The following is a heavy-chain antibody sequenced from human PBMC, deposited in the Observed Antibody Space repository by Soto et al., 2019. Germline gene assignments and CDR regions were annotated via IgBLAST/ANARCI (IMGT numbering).Heavy chain of an antibody. J-gene: IGHJ4*02. D-gene: IGHD3-9*01. CDR3: ARLEGLATISYYFDF. V-gene: IGHV4-39*01. CDR1: GGSISSSSYY. CDR2: IYYSGST. Sequence: QLQLQESGPGLVKPSEALSLTCSVSGGSISSSSYYWGWIRQPPGKGLEWIGSIYYSGSTYYNPSPKGRVTISIDKSKKQFTLKLSALTAADTAVYYCARLEGLATISYYFDFWGQGTLGTVSS.